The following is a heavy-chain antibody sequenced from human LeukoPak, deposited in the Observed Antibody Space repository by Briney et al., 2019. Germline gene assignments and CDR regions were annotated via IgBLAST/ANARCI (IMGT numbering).Heavy chain of an antibody. CDR2: INHSGST. CDR3: ARLGYYYYMDV. Sequence: TASETLSLTCAVYGGSFSGYYWSWIRQPPGKGLEWIGEINHSGSTNYNPSLKSRVTISVDTSKNQFSLKLSSVTAADTAVYYCARLGYYYYMDVWGKGTTVTVSS. V-gene: IGHV4-34*01. D-gene: IGHD3-16*01. CDR1: GGSFSGYY. J-gene: IGHJ6*03.